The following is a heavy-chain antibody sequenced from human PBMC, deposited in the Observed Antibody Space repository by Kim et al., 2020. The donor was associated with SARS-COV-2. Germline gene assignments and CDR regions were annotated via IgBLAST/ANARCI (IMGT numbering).Heavy chain of an antibody. Sequence: GVSAFYADSVKGRFTISRDNSKNTLYLQMNSLRAEDTAIYYCAKAPKADYWGQGTLVTVSS. CDR2: GVSA. J-gene: IGHJ4*02. V-gene: IGHV3-23*01. CDR3: AKAPKADY.